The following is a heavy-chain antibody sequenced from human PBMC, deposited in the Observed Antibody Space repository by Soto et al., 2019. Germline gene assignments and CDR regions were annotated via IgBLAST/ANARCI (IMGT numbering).Heavy chain of an antibody. J-gene: IGHJ4*02. D-gene: IGHD4-17*01. CDR2: IVNDGSEQ. CDR3: ARDENYADNGLDH. Sequence: QVQLVESGGGVVRHGRSLRLSCEATGFSFNTHGMHWVRQAPGKGLEWVAVIVNDGSEQAYSDSVKGRFTISRDNSKNTLYLPMNNLRAEDTAVYYCARDENYADNGLDHWGKGILVTFSS. CDR1: GFSFNTHG. V-gene: IGHV3-33*01.